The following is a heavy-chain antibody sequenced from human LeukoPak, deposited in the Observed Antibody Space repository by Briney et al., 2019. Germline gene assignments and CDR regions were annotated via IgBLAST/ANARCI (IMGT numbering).Heavy chain of an antibody. CDR1: GFTFNNYA. Sequence: GGSLRLSCAAYGFTFNNYAMSLVRQAPGKGLEWVSAISYSGGSTYYADSVKGRFTISRDNSKNTLYLQMNSLRAEDTAVYYCAQNWNLDSWGQGTLVTVSS. D-gene: IGHD1-1*01. CDR3: AQNWNLDS. J-gene: IGHJ4*02. V-gene: IGHV3-23*01. CDR2: ISYSGGST.